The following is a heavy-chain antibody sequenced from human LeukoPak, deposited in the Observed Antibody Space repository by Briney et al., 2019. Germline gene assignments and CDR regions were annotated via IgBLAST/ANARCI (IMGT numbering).Heavy chain of an antibody. CDR3: ARLDSSGSNWFDP. J-gene: IGHJ5*02. CDR1: GGSFSGYY. Sequence: RTSETLSLTCAVYGGSFSGYYWSWIRQPPGKGLEWIGEINHSGSTNYNPSLKSRVTISVDTSKNQSSLKLSSVTAADTAVYYCARLDSSGSNWFDPWGQGTLVTVSS. CDR2: INHSGST. V-gene: IGHV4-34*01. D-gene: IGHD3-22*01.